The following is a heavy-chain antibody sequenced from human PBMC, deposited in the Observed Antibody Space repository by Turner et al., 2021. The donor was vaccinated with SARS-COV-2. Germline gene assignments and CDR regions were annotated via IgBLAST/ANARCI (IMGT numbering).Heavy chain of an antibody. CDR1: GFTFSRYG. J-gene: IGHJ6*03. V-gene: IGHV3-30*18. CDR2: ISYDGSNK. Sequence: QVQLVESGGGVVQPGRALRLSCAASGFTFSRYGMHWVRQAPGKGLEWGAVISYDGSNKYYADSVKGRFTISRDNSKNTLYLQMNSLRAEDTAVYYCAKAETYSSGWSGGRSYYYYYMDVWGKGTTVTVSS. D-gene: IGHD6-19*01. CDR3: AKAETYSSGWSGGRSYYYYYMDV.